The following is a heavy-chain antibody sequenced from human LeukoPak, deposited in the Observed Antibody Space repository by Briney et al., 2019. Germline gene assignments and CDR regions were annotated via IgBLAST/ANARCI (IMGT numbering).Heavy chain of an antibody. V-gene: IGHV1-2*02. J-gene: IGHJ4*02. D-gene: IGHD1-7*01. CDR3: ARAAGTLELRRSFDY. CDR2: INPNSGGT. CDR1: GYTFTGYY. Sequence: ASVKVSCKASGYTFTGYYMHWVRQAPGQGLEWMGWINPNSGGTNYAQKLQGRVTMTTDTSTSTAYMELRSLRSDDTAVYYCARAAGTLELRRSFDYWGQGTLVTVSS.